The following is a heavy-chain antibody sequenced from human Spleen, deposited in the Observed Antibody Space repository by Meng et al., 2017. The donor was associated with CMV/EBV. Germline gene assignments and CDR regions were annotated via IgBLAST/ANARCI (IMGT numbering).Heavy chain of an antibody. J-gene: IGHJ6*02. V-gene: IGHV3-74*01. Sequence: SCAASGFTVSRFWMHWVRQAPGKGLVWVSHINSDDSNTNYADSVKGRFTISRDNAKNTLYLQMNSLRAEDTAVYYCARELRLRGMDVWGQGTTVTVSS. CDR1: GFTVSRFW. CDR3: ARELRLRGMDV. CDR2: INSDDSNT. D-gene: IGHD4-17*01.